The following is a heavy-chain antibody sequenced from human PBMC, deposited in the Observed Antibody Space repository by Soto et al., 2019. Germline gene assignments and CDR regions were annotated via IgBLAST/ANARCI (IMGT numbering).Heavy chain of an antibody. CDR3: ARDVVRSSGGDS. CDR2: IIPIFSKT. J-gene: IGHJ4*02. Sequence: QVQLVQSGAEVKEPGTSVKVSCKASGGTFSTSSFVWVRQGPGQGLEWMGGIIPIFSKTNVAQKFQGRVTFTADESTRTAYMELSSLRSEDTAIYYCARDVVRSSGGDSWGQGTLVNVSS. V-gene: IGHV1-69*01. CDR1: GGTFSTSS. D-gene: IGHD2-15*01.